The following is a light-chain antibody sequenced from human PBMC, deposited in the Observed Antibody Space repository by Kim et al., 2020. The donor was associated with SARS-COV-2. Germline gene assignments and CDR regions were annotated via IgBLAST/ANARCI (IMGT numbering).Light chain of an antibody. V-gene: IGKV2-30*01. CDR3: MHAAHWPLT. J-gene: IGKJ3*01. Sequence: DVVMTQSPLSLPVTLGQPASISCRSSQSLVYSNGNTYLNWFQQRPGQSQRRLIYMVSNRDSGVSDRFSGSGSGASFTLRISRVEAECVEIYYCMHAAHWPLTFGHGTKVDIK. CDR1: QSLVYSNGNTY. CDR2: MVS.